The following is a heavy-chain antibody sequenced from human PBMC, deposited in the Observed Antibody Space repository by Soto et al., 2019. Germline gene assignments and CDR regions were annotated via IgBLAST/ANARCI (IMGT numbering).Heavy chain of an antibody. J-gene: IGHJ4*02. V-gene: IGHV1-69*13. D-gene: IGHD2-15*01. Sequence: GASVKVSCKASGGTFSSYAISWVRQAPGQGLEWMGGIIPIFGTANYAQKFQGRVTITADESTSTAYMELSSLRSEDTAVYYCARDKCGGSCLHFDYWGQGTLVTVSS. CDR1: GGTFSSYA. CDR2: IIPIFGTA. CDR3: ARDKCGGSCLHFDY.